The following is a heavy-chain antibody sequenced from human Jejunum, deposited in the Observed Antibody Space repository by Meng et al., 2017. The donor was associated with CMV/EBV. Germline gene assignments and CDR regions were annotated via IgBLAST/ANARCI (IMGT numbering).Heavy chain of an antibody. Sequence: TCSDYAMHWVRQAPGKGLEWVAVISYDGSNKYYADSVKGRFTISRDNSKNTLYLQMNSLRAEDTAVYYCASPPRAYYDFWTGQDSWGQGALVTVSS. CDR1: TCSDYA. J-gene: IGHJ4*02. CDR3: ASPPRAYYDFWTGQDS. CDR2: ISYDGSNK. D-gene: IGHD3-3*01. V-gene: IGHV3-30-3*01.